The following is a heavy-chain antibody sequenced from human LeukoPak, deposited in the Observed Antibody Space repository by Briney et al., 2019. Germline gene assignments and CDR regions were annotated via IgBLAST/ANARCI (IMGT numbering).Heavy chain of an antibody. D-gene: IGHD3-3*01. CDR2: INWNGGST. Sequence: PGGSLRLSCAASGFTFDDYGMSWVRQAPGKGLEWVSGINWNGGSTGYADSVKGRFTISRDNAKNSLYLQMNSLRAEDTALYYCARWGGRNYDFWSGYPSLDYWGQGTLVTVSS. J-gene: IGHJ4*02. CDR1: GFTFDDYG. V-gene: IGHV3-20*04. CDR3: ARWGGRNYDFWSGYPSLDY.